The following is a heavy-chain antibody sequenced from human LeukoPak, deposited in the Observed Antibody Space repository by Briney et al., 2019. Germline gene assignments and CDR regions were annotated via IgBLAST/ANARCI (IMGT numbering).Heavy chain of an antibody. J-gene: IGHJ4*02. Sequence: KPGESLKISCKGSGYSFTSYWIGWVRQMPGKGLEWMGIIYPGDSDTRYSPSFQGQVTISADKSISTAYLQWSSLKASDTAMYYCARKRGSNYYDSSGLVDYWGQGTLVTVSS. CDR2: IYPGDSDT. CDR1: GYSFTSYW. V-gene: IGHV5-51*03. D-gene: IGHD3-22*01. CDR3: ARKRGSNYYDSSGLVDY.